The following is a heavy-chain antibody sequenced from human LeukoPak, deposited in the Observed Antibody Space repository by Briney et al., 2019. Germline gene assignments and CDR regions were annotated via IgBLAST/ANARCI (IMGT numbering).Heavy chain of an antibody. CDR1: GFTFSSYS. J-gene: IGHJ4*02. CDR3: AKDPRIAAAYYFDY. Sequence: PGGSLRLSCAASGFTFSSYSMNWVRQAPGKGLEWVSSISSSSSYIYYADSVKGRFTISRDNAKNSLYLQMNSLRAEDTAVYFCAKDPRIAAAYYFDYWGQGTLVTVSS. D-gene: IGHD6-6*01. V-gene: IGHV3-21*01. CDR2: ISSSSSYI.